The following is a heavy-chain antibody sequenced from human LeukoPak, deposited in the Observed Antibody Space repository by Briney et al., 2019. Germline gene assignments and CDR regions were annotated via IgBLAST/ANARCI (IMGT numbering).Heavy chain of an antibody. CDR3: ARGGRRLRYFIGSRGFQDAFDI. V-gene: IGHV4-34*01. J-gene: IGHJ3*02. Sequence: PSETLSLTCAVYGGSFSGYYWSWIRQPPGKGLEWIGEINHSGSTNYNLSLKSRVTISVDTSKNQFSLKLSSVTAADTAVYYCARGGRRLRYFIGSRGFQDAFDIWGQGTMVTVSS. D-gene: IGHD3-9*01. CDR1: GGSFSGYY. CDR2: INHSGST.